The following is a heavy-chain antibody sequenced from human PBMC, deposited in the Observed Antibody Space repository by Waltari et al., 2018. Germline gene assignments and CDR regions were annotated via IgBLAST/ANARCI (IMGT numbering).Heavy chain of an antibody. D-gene: IGHD3-10*01. CDR2: INPNSGGT. V-gene: IGHV1-2*06. CDR3: ARDKVWGSMVRGSGRWFDP. CDR1: GYTFTGYY. Sequence: QVQLVQSGAEVKKPGASVKVSCKASGYTFTGYYMHWVRQAPGQGLEWMGRINPNSGGTSYAQKFQGRVTMTRDTSISTAYMELSRLRSDDTAVYYCARDKVWGSMVRGSGRWFDPWGHQPWSPSPQ. J-gene: IGHJ5*02.